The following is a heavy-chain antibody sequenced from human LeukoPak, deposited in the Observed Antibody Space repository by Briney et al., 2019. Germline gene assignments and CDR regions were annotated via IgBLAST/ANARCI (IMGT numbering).Heavy chain of an antibody. Sequence: GGSLRLSCAASGFTFSSYVMHWVRQAPGKGLEWVSFIRYDGSNKYYADSVKGRFTISRDNSKNTLYLQMNSLRTEDTAVYYCAKDTSPYGSGSPDVWGQGTLVTVSS. CDR1: GFTFSSYV. V-gene: IGHV3-30*02. D-gene: IGHD3-10*01. J-gene: IGHJ4*02. CDR2: IRYDGSNK. CDR3: AKDTSPYGSGSPDV.